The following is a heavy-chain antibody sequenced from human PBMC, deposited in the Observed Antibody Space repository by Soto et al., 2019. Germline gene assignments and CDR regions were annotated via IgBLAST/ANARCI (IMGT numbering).Heavy chain of an antibody. V-gene: IGHV1-46*01. D-gene: IGHD3-22*01. CDR3: ARGGLNMKVVPNMYYFDH. CDR2: INPTSGTT. J-gene: IGHJ4*02. CDR1: RYNFTTYF. Sequence: QVQLVQSGAEVKKPGASVQVSCKPSRYNFTTYFLHWVRQAPGQGLEWLGVINPTSGTTGYAQKFQGRVVMTRDTSTNTVYMELSSLRSDDTAVYFCARGGLNMKVVPNMYYFDHWGQGDLVTVSS.